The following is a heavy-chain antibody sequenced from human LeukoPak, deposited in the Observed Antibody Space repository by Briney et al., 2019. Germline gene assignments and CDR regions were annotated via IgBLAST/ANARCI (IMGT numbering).Heavy chain of an antibody. CDR1: GGTFSSYA. J-gene: IGHJ4*02. Sequence: SVKVSCKASGGTFSSYAISWVRQAPGQGLEWMGGIIPIFGTANYAQKFQGRVTITADESTSTAYMELSSLRAEDTAVYYCAKDPRYLDYTGWYYFDYWGQGTLVTVSS. CDR2: IIPIFGTA. D-gene: IGHD6-19*01. CDR3: AKDPRYLDYTGWYYFDY. V-gene: IGHV1-69*13.